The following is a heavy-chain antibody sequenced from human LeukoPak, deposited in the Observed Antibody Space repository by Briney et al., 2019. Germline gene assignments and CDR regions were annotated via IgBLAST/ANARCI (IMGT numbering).Heavy chain of an antibody. CDR3: ARDREDTAMVTWFDP. CDR2: IYTSGST. D-gene: IGHD5-18*01. CDR1: GGSISSYY. Sequence: PSETLSLTCTVSGGSISSYYWSWIRQPAGKGLEWLGRIYTSGSTNYNPSLKSRVTMSVDTAKNQYSLKLSSVTAADTAVYYCARDREDTAMVTWFDPWGQGTLVTVSS. J-gene: IGHJ5*02. V-gene: IGHV4-4*07.